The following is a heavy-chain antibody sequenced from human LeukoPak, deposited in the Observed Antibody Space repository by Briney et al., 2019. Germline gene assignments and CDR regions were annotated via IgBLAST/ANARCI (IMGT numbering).Heavy chain of an antibody. Sequence: PGGSLRLSCAASGFTFSSYSMNWVRQAPGKGLEWVSSISSSSSYIYYADSVKGRFTISRDNAKNSLYLQMNSLRAEDTAVYYCASGVDSSGWYYFDYWGEGTLVTVSS. J-gene: IGHJ4*02. D-gene: IGHD6-19*01. CDR3: ASGVDSSGWYYFDY. CDR1: GFTFSSYS. V-gene: IGHV3-21*01. CDR2: ISSSSSYI.